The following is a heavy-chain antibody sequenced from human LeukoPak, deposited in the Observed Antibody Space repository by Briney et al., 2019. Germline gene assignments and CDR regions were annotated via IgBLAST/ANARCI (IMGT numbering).Heavy chain of an antibody. Sequence: SETLSLTCTVSGGSISSYYWSWIRQPPGKGLEWIGYIYYSGSTNYNPSLKSRVTISVDTSKNQFSLKLSSVTAADTAVYYCARHYCSSTGCYRYYYYGMDVWGQGTTVTVSS. CDR2: IYYSGST. D-gene: IGHD2-2*01. V-gene: IGHV4-59*08. CDR1: GGSISSYY. CDR3: ARHYCSSTGCYRYYYYGMDV. J-gene: IGHJ6*02.